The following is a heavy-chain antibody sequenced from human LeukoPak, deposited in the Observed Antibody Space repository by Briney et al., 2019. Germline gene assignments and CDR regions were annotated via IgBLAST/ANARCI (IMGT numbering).Heavy chain of an antibody. V-gene: IGHV1-18*01. Sequence: ASVKVTCKASGYTFTSYGISWVRQAPGQGLEWMGWISAYNGNTNYAQKLQGRVTMTTDTSTSTAYMELRSLRSDDTAVYYCARGAPVYQSKYRNTFDYWGQGTLVTVSS. CDR2: ISAYNGNT. CDR3: ARGAPVYQSKYRNTFDY. D-gene: IGHD2/OR15-2a*01. CDR1: GYTFTSYG. J-gene: IGHJ4*02.